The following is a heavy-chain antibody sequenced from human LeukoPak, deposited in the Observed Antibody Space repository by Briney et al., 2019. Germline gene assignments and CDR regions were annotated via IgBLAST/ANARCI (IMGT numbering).Heavy chain of an antibody. Sequence: PSETLSLTCAVYGGSFSGYYWSWIRQPPGKGLEWIGEINNSGRNNYNPSLKSRVTISVDTSKNQYALKLSSVTAADTAVYYCARVILYCTNGVCYGGGDFDYWGQGTLVTVSS. V-gene: IGHV4-34*01. CDR3: ARVILYCTNGVCYGGGDFDY. CDR2: INNSGRN. D-gene: IGHD2-8*01. CDR1: GGSFSGYY. J-gene: IGHJ4*02.